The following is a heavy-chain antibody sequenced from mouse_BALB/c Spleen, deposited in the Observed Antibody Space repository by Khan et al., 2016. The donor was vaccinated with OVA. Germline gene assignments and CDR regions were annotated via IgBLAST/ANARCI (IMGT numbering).Heavy chain of an antibody. Sequence: EVQLQQSGPELVKPGASVKISCKTSGYTFTEYTLHWVKQSHGKSLEWIGVINPKNGVNNYNQNFKGKATLTVDKSSSTAYMEFRSLTSEDSAVFYCAKDAGRYWGQGTSVTVSS. J-gene: IGHJ4*01. V-gene: IGHV1-22*01. CDR1: GYTFTEYT. CDR2: INPKNGVN. D-gene: IGHD3-3*01. CDR3: AKDAGRY.